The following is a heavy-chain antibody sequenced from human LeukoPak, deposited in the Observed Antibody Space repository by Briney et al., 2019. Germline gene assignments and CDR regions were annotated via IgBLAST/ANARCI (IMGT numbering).Heavy chain of an antibody. D-gene: IGHD5-18*01. J-gene: IGHJ4*02. CDR1: GYTFTGYY. CDR3: ARDLRKRGYSYGYDY. CDR2: INPNSGGT. V-gene: IGHV1-2*02. Sequence: ASVKVSCKASGYTFTGYYMHWVRQALGQGLEWMGWINPNSGGTNYAQKFQGRVTMTRDTSISTAYMELSRLRSDDTAVYYCARDLRKRGYSYGYDYWGQGTLVTVSS.